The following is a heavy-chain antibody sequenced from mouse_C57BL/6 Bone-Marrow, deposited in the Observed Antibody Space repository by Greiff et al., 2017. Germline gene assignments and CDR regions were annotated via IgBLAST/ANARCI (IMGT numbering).Heavy chain of an antibody. D-gene: IGHD1-1*01. CDR2: IHPSDSDT. CDR1: GYTFTSYW. Sequence: QVQLKQPGAELVKPGASVKVSCKASGYTFTSYWMHWVKQRPGQGLEWIGRIHPSDSDTNYNQKFKGKATLTVDKSSSTAYMQLSSLTSEDAAVYDCARVTFSSTGVATGAMDYWGQGTSGTGSS. V-gene: IGHV1-74*01. J-gene: IGHJ4*01. CDR3: ARVTFSSTGVATGAMDY.